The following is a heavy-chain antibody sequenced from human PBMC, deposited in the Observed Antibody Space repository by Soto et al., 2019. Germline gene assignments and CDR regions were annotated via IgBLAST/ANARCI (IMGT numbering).Heavy chain of an antibody. CDR2: IKQDGSEK. CDR1: GFTFSSYW. V-gene: IGHV3-7*01. J-gene: IGHJ4*02. Sequence: GGSLRLSCAASGFTFSSYWMSWVRQAPGKGLEWVANIKQDGSEKYHVDSVKGRFTISRDNAKNSLYLQMNSLRAEDTAVYYCAQSFDDSSGYYYFDYWGQGTLVTVSS. CDR3: AQSFDDSSGYYYFDY. D-gene: IGHD3-22*01.